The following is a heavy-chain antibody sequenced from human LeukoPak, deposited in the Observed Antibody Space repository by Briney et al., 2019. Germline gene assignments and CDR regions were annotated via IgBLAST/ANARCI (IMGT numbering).Heavy chain of an antibody. CDR1: GFTFSDYY. D-gene: IGHD6-13*01. J-gene: IGHJ4*02. CDR3: ARLAAARDY. V-gene: IGHV3-11*06. Sequence: GSXRLSCAASGFTFSDYYMSWIRQAPGKGLEWVSYISSSSSYTNYADSVKGRFTISRDNAKNSLYLQMNSLRAEDTAVYYCARLAAARDYWGQGTLVTVSS. CDR2: ISSSSSYT.